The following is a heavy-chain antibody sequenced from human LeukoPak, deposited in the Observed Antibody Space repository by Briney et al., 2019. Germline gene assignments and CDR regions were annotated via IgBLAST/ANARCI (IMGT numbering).Heavy chain of an antibody. V-gene: IGHV4-4*07. Sequence: SETLSLTCTVSGGSISSYYWSWIRQPAGKGLEWIGRIYTSGSTNYNPSLKSRVTMSVDTSKNQFSLKLSSVTAADTAVYYCARDVTYSSSDWFDPWGQGTLVTVSS. J-gene: IGHJ5*02. D-gene: IGHD6-6*01. CDR2: IYTSGST. CDR3: ARDVTYSSSDWFDP. CDR1: GGSISSYY.